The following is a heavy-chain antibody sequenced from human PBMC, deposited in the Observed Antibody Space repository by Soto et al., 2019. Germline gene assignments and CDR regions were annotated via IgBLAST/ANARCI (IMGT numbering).Heavy chain of an antibody. J-gene: IGHJ6*02. CDR3: ARTKIRAGDYYYGMDV. CDR1: GGTFISYA. V-gene: IGHV1-69*13. CDR2: IIPIFGTA. D-gene: IGHD3-10*01. Sequence: ASVKVSCKASGGTFISYAISWVRQAPGQGLEWMGGIIPIFGTANYAQKFQGRVPITADQSTSTADMELSSLKSEDTAVYYCARTKIRAGDYYYGMDVWGQGTTVTVSS.